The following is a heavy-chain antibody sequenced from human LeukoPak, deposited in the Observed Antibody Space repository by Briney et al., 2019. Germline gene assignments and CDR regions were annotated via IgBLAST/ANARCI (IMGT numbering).Heavy chain of an antibody. CDR1: GDSLNRDTIY. CDR3: AREKSLVKDYYFDY. D-gene: IGHD2-21*01. V-gene: IGHV4-61*02. Sequence: SSQTLPLTCTVSGDSLNRDTIYRSRTRQPAGKGLEWIGRISTRGTTNYNPSLEGRVTISIDTSNDQFSLNLRSVTVADTALYFCAREKSLVKDYYFDYWGQGTLVTVSS. J-gene: IGHJ4*02. CDR2: ISTRGTT.